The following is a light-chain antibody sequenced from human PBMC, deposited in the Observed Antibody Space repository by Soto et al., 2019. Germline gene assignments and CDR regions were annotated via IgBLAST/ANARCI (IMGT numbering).Light chain of an antibody. CDR2: SNY. Sequence: QSALTQPPSASGTPGQRLTISCSGSSSNIGSKTVNWYQQLPGTAPKLLIYSNYQRPSGVPGRFSGSKSGTSASLAISGLQSEDEADYYCSAWDASLNGYVFGTGTKVTVL. V-gene: IGLV1-44*01. CDR3: SAWDASLNGYV. J-gene: IGLJ1*01. CDR1: SSNIGSKT.